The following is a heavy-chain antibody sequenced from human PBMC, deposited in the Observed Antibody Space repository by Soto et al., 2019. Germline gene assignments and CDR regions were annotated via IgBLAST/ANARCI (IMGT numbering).Heavy chain of an antibody. CDR1: GFTFSDYG. CDR3: AERSESRGFWSTYSLAHGFDL. V-gene: IGHV3-33*03. D-gene: IGHD3-3*01. Sequence: GGSLRLSCTASGFTFSDYGMHWVRQAPGKGLEWVAAIWSDGKNKYYADSVKGRFTVSRDNSKDTLYLQMNNLRAEDTAVYYCAERSESRGFWSTYSLAHGFDLWGRGTPVTVSS. CDR2: IWSDGKNK. J-gene: IGHJ4*02.